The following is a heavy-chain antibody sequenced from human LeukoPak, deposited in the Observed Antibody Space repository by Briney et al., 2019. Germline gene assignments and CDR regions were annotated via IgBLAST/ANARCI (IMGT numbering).Heavy chain of an antibody. D-gene: IGHD2-2*02. CDR1: GYSISSGYY. Sequence: PSETLSHTCAVSGYSISSGYYWGWIRRPPGKGLEWIGRLYTSGSTNYNPSLKSRVTMSVDKSKNQFSLKLNSVTAADTAVYYCARDSCSSTSCYNNWFDPWGQGTLVTVSS. CDR3: ARDSCSSTSCYNNWFDP. V-gene: IGHV4-38-2*02. J-gene: IGHJ5*02. CDR2: LYTSGST.